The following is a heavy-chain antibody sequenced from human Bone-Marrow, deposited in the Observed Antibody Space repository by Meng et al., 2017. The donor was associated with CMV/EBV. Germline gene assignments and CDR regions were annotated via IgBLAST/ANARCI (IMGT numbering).Heavy chain of an antibody. CDR2: FSKSGST. D-gene: IGHD2-15*01. V-gene: IGHV4-4*02. CDR1: GCSITISNW. Sequence: SQTLSLTCAVTGCSITISNWWSWVRQPPGKGLEWNGEFSKSGSTNYSPSLKSRVTMSLDKSKNQFPLQLSSVTAADTAVYYCATQDAFCSVFWGQGALVPVSS. CDR3: ATQDAFCSVF. J-gene: IGHJ4*02.